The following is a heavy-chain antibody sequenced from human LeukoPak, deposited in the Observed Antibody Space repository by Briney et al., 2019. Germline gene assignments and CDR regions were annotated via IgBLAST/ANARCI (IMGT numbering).Heavy chain of an antibody. D-gene: IGHD6-13*01. CDR1: GGSFSGYY. CDR2: INHSRST. V-gene: IGHV4-34*01. Sequence: NPSETLSLTCAVYGGSFSGYYWSWIRQPPGKGLEWIGEINHSRSTNYNPSLKSRVTISVDTSKNQFSLKLSSVTAADTAVYYCAIAAAGTFHWGQGTLVTVSS. CDR3: AIAAAGTFH. J-gene: IGHJ4*02.